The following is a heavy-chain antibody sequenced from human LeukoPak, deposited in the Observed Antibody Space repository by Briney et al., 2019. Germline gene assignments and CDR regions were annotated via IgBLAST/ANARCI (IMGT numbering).Heavy chain of an antibody. Sequence: ASVKVSCKASGYTFTGYYMHWVRQALGQGLEWMGWINPNSGGTNYAQKFQGWVTMTRDTSISTAYMELSRLRSDDTAVYYCARGYDLVQHAFDIWGQGTMVTVSS. V-gene: IGHV1-2*04. CDR3: ARGYDLVQHAFDI. J-gene: IGHJ3*02. CDR2: INPNSGGT. CDR1: GYTFTGYY. D-gene: IGHD3-10*01.